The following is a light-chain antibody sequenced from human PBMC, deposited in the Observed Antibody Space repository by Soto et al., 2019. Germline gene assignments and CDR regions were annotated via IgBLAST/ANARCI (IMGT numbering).Light chain of an antibody. CDR1: QSVKTY. V-gene: IGKV3-11*01. Sequence: EIVLTQSPATLSLSPGERATLFCRASQSVKTYLAWYQQRPGQAPRLLISDASNRASGSPARFSGSGSGTDFSPTISSLEPEHFAVYYCQQRSTWPAITFGRGTRLDI. J-gene: IGKJ5*01. CDR3: QQRSTWPAIT. CDR2: DAS.